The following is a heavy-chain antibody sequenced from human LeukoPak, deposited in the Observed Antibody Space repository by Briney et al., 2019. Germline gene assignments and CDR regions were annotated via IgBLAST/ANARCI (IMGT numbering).Heavy chain of an antibody. CDR2: IYYSGST. V-gene: IGHV4-59*12. CDR1: GGSISSYY. CDR3: ARDDRYSGTGALDI. J-gene: IGHJ3*02. D-gene: IGHD2-8*02. Sequence: PSETLSLTCTVSGGSISSYYWSWIRQPPGKGLEWIGYIYYSGSTYYNPSLKSRVTISVDTSKNQFSLKLSSVTAADTAVYYCARDDRYSGTGALDIWGQGTMVTVSS.